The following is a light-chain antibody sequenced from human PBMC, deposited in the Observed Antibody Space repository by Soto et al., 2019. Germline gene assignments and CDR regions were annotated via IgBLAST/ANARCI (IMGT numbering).Light chain of an antibody. CDR3: SPFTGTTYV. V-gene: IGLV2-14*03. Sequence: HSVLTQPASVSGSPGQSITISCTGTSSDVGGNKYVSWYQHYPGKASKLMICDVSNRPSGVSNRFSGSKSGNTASLTISGLQAADEADYYCSPFTGTTYVFGTGPKVTVL. CDR1: SSDVGGNKY. J-gene: IGLJ1*01. CDR2: DVS.